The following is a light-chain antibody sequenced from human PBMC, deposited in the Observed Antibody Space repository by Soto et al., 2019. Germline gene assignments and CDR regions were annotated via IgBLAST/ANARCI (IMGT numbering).Light chain of an antibody. CDR3: QQYYSTPTWT. V-gene: IGKV4-1*01. CDR1: QSVLYSSNNKNY. CDR2: LAS. Sequence: DIVMTQSPDSLAVSLGERATINCKSSQSVLYSSNNKNYLAWYQQKPGQPPKLLIYLASTRESEVPDRFSGSGSGTDFTLTISSLQAEDVAVYYCQQYYSTPTWTFGQGTKVEIK. J-gene: IGKJ1*01.